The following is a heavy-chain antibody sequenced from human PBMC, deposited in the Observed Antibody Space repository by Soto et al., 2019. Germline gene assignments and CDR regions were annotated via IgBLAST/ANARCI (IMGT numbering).Heavy chain of an antibody. J-gene: IGHJ6*02. CDR1: GGSITTAGYS. Sequence: SETLSLTCTVSGGSITTAGYSWSWIRQPPGKGLEWIGYVYHTGSTNYNPSLKSRVTISVDTSKNQFSLKLSSVTAADTAVYYCAFGGYYFYGMDVWGQGTTVTVSS. V-gene: IGHV4-30-2*01. D-gene: IGHD3-10*01. CDR2: VYHTGST. CDR3: AFGGYYFYGMDV.